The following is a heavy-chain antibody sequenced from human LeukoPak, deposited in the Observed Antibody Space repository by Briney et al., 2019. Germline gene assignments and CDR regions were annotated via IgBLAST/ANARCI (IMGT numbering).Heavy chain of an antibody. D-gene: IGHD6-13*01. CDR3: ARDPDIAAAAYGDLRDY. CDR2: VNPNSGGT. J-gene: IGHJ4*02. CDR1: GYTFTGYY. V-gene: IGHV1-2*06. Sequence: ASVNVSCKASGYTFTGYYMHWVRQAPGQGLEWMGRVNPNSGGTNYAQKFQGRVTMTRDTPISTAYMELSRLRSDDTAVYYCARDPDIAAAAYGDLRDYWGQGTLVTVSS.